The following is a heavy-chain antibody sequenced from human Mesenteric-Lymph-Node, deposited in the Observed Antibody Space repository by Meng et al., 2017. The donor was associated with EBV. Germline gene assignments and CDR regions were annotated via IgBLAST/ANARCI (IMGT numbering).Heavy chain of an antibody. CDR3: AHYLTVTYFDY. J-gene: IGHJ4*02. CDR2: LAWDDDK. CDR1: GSSLTSNGVG. Sequence: FRESCPHLVHTTHTLRLTCTFSGSSLTSNGVGVGLSRQPPGKALEWLALLAWDDDKRYSPSLKSRLTITKDTSKNQVVLTMTNMDPVDTATYYCAHYLTVTYFDYWGQGTLVTVSS. V-gene: IGHV2-5*02. D-gene: IGHD4-17*01.